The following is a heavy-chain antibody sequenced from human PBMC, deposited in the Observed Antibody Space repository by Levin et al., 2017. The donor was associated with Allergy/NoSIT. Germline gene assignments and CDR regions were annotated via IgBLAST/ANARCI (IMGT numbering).Heavy chain of an antibody. Sequence: GGSLRLSCAASGFTFSSYCMNWVRQGPGKGLEWVSYISSSSSTIYYADSVKGRFTISRDNAKNSLYLQMNSLRAEDTAVYFCARALYNWNDALDDTIDYWGQGTLVTVSS. CDR3: ARALYNWNDALDDTIDY. CDR1: GFTFSSYC. D-gene: IGHD1-1*01. CDR2: ISSSSSTI. J-gene: IGHJ4*02. V-gene: IGHV3-48*01.